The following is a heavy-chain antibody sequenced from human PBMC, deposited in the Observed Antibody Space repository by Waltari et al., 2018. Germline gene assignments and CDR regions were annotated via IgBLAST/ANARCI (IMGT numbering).Heavy chain of an antibody. CDR2: IYYSGST. D-gene: IGHD2-15*01. J-gene: IGHJ4*02. V-gene: IGHV4-39*01. CDR1: GGSISSSSYY. CDR3: ASTNRYCSGGSCYFDY. Sequence: QLQLQESGPGLVKPSETLSLTCTVAGGSISSSSYYWGWIRQPPGKGLEWIGSIYYSGSTYYNPSLKSRVTISVDTSKNQFSLKLSSVTAADTAVYYCASTNRYCSGGSCYFDYWGQGTLVTVSS.